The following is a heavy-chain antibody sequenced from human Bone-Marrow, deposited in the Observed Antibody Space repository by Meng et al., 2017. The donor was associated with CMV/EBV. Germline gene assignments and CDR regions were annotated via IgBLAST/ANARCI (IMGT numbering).Heavy chain of an antibody. J-gene: IGHJ4*02. V-gene: IGHV2-26*01. CDR2: IFSNDEK. Sequence: SGPTLVKPTETLTLTCTVSGFSLSNARMGVSWIRQPPGKALEWLAHIFSNDEKSYSTSLKSRLTISKDTSKSQVVLTMTNMDPVDTATYYCARRTEESSGYYYLDYWGQGTLVTVSS. CDR3: ARRTEESSGYYYLDY. CDR1: GFSLSNARMG. D-gene: IGHD3-22*01.